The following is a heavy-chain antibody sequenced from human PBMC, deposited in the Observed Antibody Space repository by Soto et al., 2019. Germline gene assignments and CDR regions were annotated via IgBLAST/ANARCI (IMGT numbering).Heavy chain of an antibody. V-gene: IGHV4-59*08. CDR1: GGSISSYY. J-gene: IGHJ4*02. Sequence: SETLSLTCTVSGGSISSYYWSWIRQPPGKGLEWIGYIYYSGSTNYNPSLKSRVTISVDTSKNQFSLKLSSVTAADTAVYYCARLGVTRDFWSGYLDYWGQGTLVTVSS. CDR3: ARLGVTRDFWSGYLDY. D-gene: IGHD3-3*01. CDR2: IYYSGST.